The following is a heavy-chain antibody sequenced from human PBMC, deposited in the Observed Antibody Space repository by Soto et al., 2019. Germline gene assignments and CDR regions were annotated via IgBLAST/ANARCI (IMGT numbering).Heavy chain of an antibody. D-gene: IGHD3-3*01. V-gene: IGHV3-23*01. CDR3: AKDADFWSAEGAFDI. CDR2: ISGSGDST. J-gene: IGHJ3*02. CDR1: GFTTRSYS. Sequence: GGSLRLSCAASGFTTRSYSMSWVRQAPGRGLEWVSSISGSGDSTYYADSVKGRFTISRDNPKNTLYLQMNSLRADDTAVYYCAKDADFWSAEGAFDIWGQGTMVTVSS.